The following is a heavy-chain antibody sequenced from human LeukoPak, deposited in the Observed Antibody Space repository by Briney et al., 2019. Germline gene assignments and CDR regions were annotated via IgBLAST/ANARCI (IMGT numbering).Heavy chain of an antibody. J-gene: IGHJ4*02. V-gene: IGHV3-23*01. CDR2: ISGSAGST. CDR3: AKDEHCSSTSCPPAGY. Sequence: GGSLRLSCAASGFTFSSYAMSWVRQAPGKGLEWVSAISGSAGSTYYADSVKGRFTISRDNSKNTLYLQMNSLRAEDTAVYYCAKDEHCSSTSCPPAGYWGQGTLVTVSS. CDR1: GFTFSSYA. D-gene: IGHD2-2*01.